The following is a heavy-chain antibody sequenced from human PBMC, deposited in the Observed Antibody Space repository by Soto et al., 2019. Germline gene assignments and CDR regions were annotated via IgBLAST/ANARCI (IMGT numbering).Heavy chain of an antibody. CDR2: MYYNGIT. V-gene: IGHV4-39*01. J-gene: IGHJ4*02. CDR3: ATTSGLAPGGSFDY. CDR1: GGSIRSRTYY. D-gene: IGHD2-2*01. Sequence: PSETLSLTCSVSGGSIRSRTYYRGWVRQSPGKGLEWIGSMYYNGITYYNLSLKSRVTISVDTSETQFSLRLTSVTAADTAHYYCATTSGLAPGGSFDYWGQGILVTVSS.